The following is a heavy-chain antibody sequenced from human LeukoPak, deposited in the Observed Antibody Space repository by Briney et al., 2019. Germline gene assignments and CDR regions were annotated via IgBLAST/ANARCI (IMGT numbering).Heavy chain of an antibody. J-gene: IGHJ6*04. CDR3: ARGVRGVIIGGGYYYYYGMDV. V-gene: IGHV4-61*01. D-gene: IGHD3-10*01. CDR2: IYYSGST. Sequence: SETLSLTCTVSGGSVSSGSYYWSWIRQPPGKGLGWIGYIYYSGSTNYNPSLKSRVTISVDTSKNQFSLKLSSVTAADTAVYYCARGVRGVIIGGGYYYYYGMDVWGKGTTVTVSS. CDR1: GGSVSSGSYY.